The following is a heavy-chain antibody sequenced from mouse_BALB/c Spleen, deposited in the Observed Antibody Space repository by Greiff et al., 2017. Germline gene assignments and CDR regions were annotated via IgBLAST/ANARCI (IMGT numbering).Heavy chain of an antibody. CDR3: ARGEWSYYFDY. V-gene: IGHV3-2*02. D-gene: IGHD1-1*02. CDR2: ISYSGST. CDR1: GYSITSDYA. J-gene: IGHJ2*01. Sequence: EVQLVESGPGLVKPSQSLSLTCTVTGYSITSDYAWNWIRQFPGNKLEWMGYISYSGSTSYNPSLKSRISITRDTSKNQFFLQLNSVTTEDTATYYCARGEWSYYFDYWGQGTTLTVSS.